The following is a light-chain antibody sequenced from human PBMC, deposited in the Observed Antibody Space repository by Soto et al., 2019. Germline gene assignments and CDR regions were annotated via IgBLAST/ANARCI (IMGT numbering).Light chain of an antibody. Sequence: QPVLTQPASVSGSPGQSITISCTGTSSDVGGYNYVSWYQQHPGKAPNLIIFDVSNRPSGVSNRFSGSKSGNSASLTISGLQAEDEADYYCSSYTGSNTPVVFGGGTQLTVL. CDR2: DVS. V-gene: IGLV2-14*01. CDR3: SSYTGSNTPVV. CDR1: SSDVGGYNY. J-gene: IGLJ2*01.